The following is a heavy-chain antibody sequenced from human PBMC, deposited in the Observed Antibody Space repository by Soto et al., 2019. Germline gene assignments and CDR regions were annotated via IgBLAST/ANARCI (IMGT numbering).Heavy chain of an antibody. CDR2: IYYSGST. J-gene: IGHJ4*02. CDR3: ASTYPHIVVVPAAGPSFDY. Sequence: SETLSLTCTVSGGSISSGGYDWSWIRQHPGKGLEWIGYIYYSGSTYYNPSLKSRVTISVDTSKNQFSLKLSSVTAADTAVYYCASTYPHIVVVPAAGPSFDYWGQGTLVTVSS. V-gene: IGHV4-31*03. CDR1: GGSISSGGYD. D-gene: IGHD2-2*01.